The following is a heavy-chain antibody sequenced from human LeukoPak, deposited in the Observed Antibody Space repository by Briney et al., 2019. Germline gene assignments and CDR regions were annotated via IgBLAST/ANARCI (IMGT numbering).Heavy chain of an antibody. CDR1: GGSISSSSYY. D-gene: IGHD1-26*01. Sequence: KSSETLSLTCTVSGGSISSSSYYWGWIRQPPGKGLEWIGSIYYSGSTYYNPSLKSRVTISVDTSKNQFSLKLSSVTAADTAVYYCARHRSGSYWEYFQHWGQGTLVTASS. J-gene: IGHJ1*01. V-gene: IGHV4-39*01. CDR2: IYYSGST. CDR3: ARHRSGSYWEYFQH.